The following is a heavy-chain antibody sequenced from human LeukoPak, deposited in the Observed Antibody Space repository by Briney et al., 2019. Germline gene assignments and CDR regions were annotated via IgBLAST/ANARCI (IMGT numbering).Heavy chain of an antibody. J-gene: IGHJ6*03. CDR1: GFTFSSYA. CDR2: MSGSGGST. D-gene: IGHD1-26*01. Sequence: PGGSLRLSCAASGFTFSSYAMSWVRQAPGKGLEWVSAMSGSGGSTYYADSVKGRFTISRDNSKNTLYLQMNSLRAEDTAVYYCSKALATAYYYYYMDAWGKGTTVTVSS. CDR3: SKALATAYYYYYMDA. V-gene: IGHV3-23*01.